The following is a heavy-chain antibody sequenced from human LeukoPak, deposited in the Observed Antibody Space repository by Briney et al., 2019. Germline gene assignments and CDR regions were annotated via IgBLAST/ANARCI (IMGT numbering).Heavy chain of an antibody. Sequence: GGSLRLSCEASGFTFSPYAMHWVRQAPGKGLEWVAVISYDGSNKYYVDSVKGRFTISRDNSKNTLYLQMNSLRPEDTAVFYCARDGVAAAGDHYYHVDVWGKGTTVTVSS. V-gene: IGHV3-30*04. CDR3: ARDGVAAAGDHYYHVDV. CDR2: ISYDGSNK. D-gene: IGHD6-13*01. J-gene: IGHJ6*03. CDR1: GFTFSPYA.